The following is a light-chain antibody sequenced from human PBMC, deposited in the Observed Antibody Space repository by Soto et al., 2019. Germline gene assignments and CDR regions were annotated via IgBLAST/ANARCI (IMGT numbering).Light chain of an antibody. J-gene: IGLJ3*02. CDR1: SSDFGDDKY. V-gene: IGLV2-14*01. CDR3: GSFTNSRIWV. Sequence: QSALTQPASVSGSPGQSITVSCTGSSSDFGDDKYVSWYQQQPGKGPNLLIYGVNSRPSGISNRFSGSKSGNTASLTISGLQVEDEAEYFCGSFTNSRIWVFGGGTKLTVL. CDR2: GVN.